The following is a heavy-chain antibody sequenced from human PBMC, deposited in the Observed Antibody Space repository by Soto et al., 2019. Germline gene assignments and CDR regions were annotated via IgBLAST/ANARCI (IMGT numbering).Heavy chain of an antibody. CDR1: GFTFSSYS. V-gene: IGHV3-23*01. CDR2: FRSGGDDDTT. CDR3: AKKVNSGSGSQFFDY. D-gene: IGHD3-10*01. J-gene: IGHJ4*02. Sequence: GGSLRLSCAASGFTFSSYSMSWVRQAPGKGLEWVSGFRSGGDDDTTYYADSVRGRFTISRDNSKNTLFLQMNSLRAEDTAIYYCAKKVNSGSGSQFFDYWGQGTLVTVSS.